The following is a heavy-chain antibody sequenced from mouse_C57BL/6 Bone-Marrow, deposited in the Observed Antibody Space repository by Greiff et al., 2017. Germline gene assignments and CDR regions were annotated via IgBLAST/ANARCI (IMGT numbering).Heavy chain of an antibody. CDR3: ARILRYDYAMDY. CDR1: GYTFTGYW. Sequence: QVQLQQSGAELMKPGASVKLSCKATGYTFTGYWIAWVKQRPGHGLEWIGEILPGSGSTNSNEKFKGKATFTADTSSNTAYMQLSSLTTEDSAIYYCARILRYDYAMDYWGQGTSVTVSS. J-gene: IGHJ4*01. CDR2: ILPGSGST. V-gene: IGHV1-9*01. D-gene: IGHD1-1*01.